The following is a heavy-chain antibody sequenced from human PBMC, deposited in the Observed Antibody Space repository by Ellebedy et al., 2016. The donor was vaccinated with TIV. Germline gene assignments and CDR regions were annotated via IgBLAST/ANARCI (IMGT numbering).Heavy chain of an antibody. CDR2: ISTRNGDI. J-gene: IGHJ4*02. V-gene: IGHV1-18*01. CDR1: GYTFSNYG. D-gene: IGHD6-13*01. CDR3: ARDPPSEQQLIQPFDY. Sequence: ASVKVSCXASGYTFSNYGISWVRQAPGQGLEWMGWISTRNGDIIYAQKLRGRVTMTTDTSTSTAYMELGSLISDDTAVYYCARDPPSEQQLIQPFDYWGQGTLVTVSS.